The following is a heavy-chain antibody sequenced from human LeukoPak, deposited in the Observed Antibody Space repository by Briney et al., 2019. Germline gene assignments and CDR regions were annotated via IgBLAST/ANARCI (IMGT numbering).Heavy chain of an antibody. V-gene: IGHV3-21*01. D-gene: IGHD5-24*01. Sequence: KAGGSLRLSCAASGFTFSTYSMNWVRQAPGKGLEWVSSISSSGNYIYYADSVRGRFTISTDHAKNSLYLQMNSLRAEDTAVYYCARDRGGYNWDAFDIWGQGTMVTVSS. CDR2: ISSSGNYI. CDR1: GFTFSTYS. CDR3: ARDRGGYNWDAFDI. J-gene: IGHJ3*02.